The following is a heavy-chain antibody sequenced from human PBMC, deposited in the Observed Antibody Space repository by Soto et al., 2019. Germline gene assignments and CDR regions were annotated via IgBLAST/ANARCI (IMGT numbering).Heavy chain of an antibody. V-gene: IGHV4-59*01. CDR3: XXXXXXXXXGDCHTRFEY. CDR1: DSFISSYS. J-gene: IGHJ4*02. Sequence: QVLLQESGPGLVEPSETLSLTCTVSDSFISSYSWSWIRQPPGKGLEWVGHVLYNGVTTYNPFLXXXXXXXXXXXXXXXXXXXXXXXXXXXXXXXXXXXXXXXXXGDCHTRFEYWGQGILVTVSS. CDR2: VLYNGVT.